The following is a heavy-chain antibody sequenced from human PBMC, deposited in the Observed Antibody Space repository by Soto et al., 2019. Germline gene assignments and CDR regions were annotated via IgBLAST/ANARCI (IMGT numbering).Heavy chain of an antibody. CDR3: AKDSYRVEEAAADYYYYGMDV. Sequence: GGSLRLSCAASGFPFSSYAMSWVRQAPGKGLEWVSAISGSGGSTYYADSVKGRFTISRDNSKNTLYLQMNSLRAEDTAVYYCAKDSYRVEEAAADYYYYGMDVWGQGTTVTVSS. D-gene: IGHD6-13*01. CDR1: GFPFSSYA. J-gene: IGHJ6*02. V-gene: IGHV3-23*01. CDR2: ISGSGGST.